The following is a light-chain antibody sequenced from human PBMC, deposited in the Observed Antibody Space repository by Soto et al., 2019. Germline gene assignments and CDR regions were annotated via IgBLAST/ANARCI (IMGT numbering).Light chain of an antibody. Sequence: EIVLTQSPATLSLSPGERATLSCRASQSVSSYLAWYQQKPGQAPRLLIYDASNRATGIPARFSGSGSVTGFTLTISSLEPEDFAVYYCQQRSNWPRTFRGGTKVEIK. CDR1: QSVSSY. CDR2: DAS. CDR3: QQRSNWPRT. V-gene: IGKV3-11*01. J-gene: IGKJ4*01.